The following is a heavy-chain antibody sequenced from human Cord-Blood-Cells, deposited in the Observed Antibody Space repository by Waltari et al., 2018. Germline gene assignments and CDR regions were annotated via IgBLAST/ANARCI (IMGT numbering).Heavy chain of an antibody. CDR3: AREGELATINY. D-gene: IGHD5-12*01. J-gene: IGHJ4*02. V-gene: IGHV1-2*02. CDR1: GSSFTGYY. Sequence: QVQLVQSGAEVKKPGASVKVSCKASGSSFTGYYMHWVRQAPGEGLEGMGWSDPNRGGRNDGRKFQGRVARTRDTSISTADRELSRLRSDETAVYYCAREGELATINYWGQGPLVAVAS. CDR2: SDPNRGGR.